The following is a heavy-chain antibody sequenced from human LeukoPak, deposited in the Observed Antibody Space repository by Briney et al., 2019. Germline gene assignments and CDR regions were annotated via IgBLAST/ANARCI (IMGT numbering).Heavy chain of an antibody. CDR3: SRHNPKGTIFGGRSKGWFDP. J-gene: IGHJ5*02. CDR2: IYYSGST. V-gene: IGHV4-38-2*01. D-gene: IGHD3-3*01. Sequence: SETLSLTCAVSGYSISSGYFWCVIRHPPGKVLGGSRIIYYSGSTYYDPSLKSRVTISVDTSKNQFSLQLSSVTAADTAVYYCSRHNPKGTIFGGRSKGWFDPWGQGTLVTVSS. CDR1: GYSISSGYF.